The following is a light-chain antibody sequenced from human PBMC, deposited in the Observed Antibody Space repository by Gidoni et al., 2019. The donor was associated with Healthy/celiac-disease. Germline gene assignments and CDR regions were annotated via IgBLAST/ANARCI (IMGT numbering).Light chain of an antibody. J-gene: IGKJ4*01. Sequence: EIVLTQSPGTLSLSPGERATLSCRASQSVSSSYLAWYQQKPGQAPRLLIYGASSSATGIPDRFSGCVSGTDFTLTISRLEPEDFAVYYCQQYGSSPLTFGGXTKVEIK. V-gene: IGKV3-20*01. CDR1: QSVSSSY. CDR2: GAS. CDR3: QQYGSSPLT.